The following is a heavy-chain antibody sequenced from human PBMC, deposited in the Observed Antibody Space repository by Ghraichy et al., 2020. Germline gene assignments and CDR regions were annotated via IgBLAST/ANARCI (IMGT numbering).Heavy chain of an antibody. CDR2: IYYSGST. J-gene: IGHJ4*02. CDR3: ARAPTNSSSWFGGY. Sequence: GSLRLPCTVSGGSISSYYWSWIRQPPGKGLEWIGYIYYSGSTNYNPSLKSRVTISVDTSKNQFSLKLSSVTAADTAVYYCARAPTNSSSWFGGYWGQGTLVTVSS. D-gene: IGHD6-13*01. V-gene: IGHV4-59*01. CDR1: GGSISSYY.